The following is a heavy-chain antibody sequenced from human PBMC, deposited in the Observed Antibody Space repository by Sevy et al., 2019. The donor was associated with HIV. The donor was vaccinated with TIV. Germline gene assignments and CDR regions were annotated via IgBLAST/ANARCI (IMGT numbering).Heavy chain of an antibody. CDR1: GYTFTSYY. J-gene: IGHJ4*02. CDR3: ARDFPTGRRGFDY. CDR2: IDPSGGST. V-gene: IGHV1-46*01. Sequence: ASVKVSCKASGYTFTSYYMQWVRQAPGQGLEWMGVIDPSGGSTSYAQKFQGRVTMTRDTSTRTVYMELSSLRSEDTAVYYCARDFPTGRRGFDYWGQGTLVTVSS.